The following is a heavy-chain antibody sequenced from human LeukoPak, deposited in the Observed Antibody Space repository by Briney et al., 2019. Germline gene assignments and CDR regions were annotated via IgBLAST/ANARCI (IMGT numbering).Heavy chain of an antibody. D-gene: IGHD4-17*01. CDR3: AREGFSTVTTYPLYYFDY. V-gene: IGHV4-34*01. J-gene: IGHJ4*02. CDR1: GGSFSSYY. CDR2: INHSGST. Sequence: PSETLSLTCAVYGGSFSSYYWSWIRQPPGKGLEWIGEINHSGSTNYNPSLKSRVTISVDTSKNQFSLKLSSVTAADTAVYYCAREGFSTVTTYPLYYFDYWGQGTLVTVSS.